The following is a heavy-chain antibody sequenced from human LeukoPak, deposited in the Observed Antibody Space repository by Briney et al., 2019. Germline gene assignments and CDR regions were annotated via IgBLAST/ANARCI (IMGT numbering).Heavy chain of an antibody. CDR2: INPNSGGT. CDR3: ARESILTGSYYYYYYGMDV. V-gene: IGHV1-2*02. Sequence: ASVKVSCKASGYTFTGYYMHWVQQAPGQGLEWMGWINPNSGGTNYAQKFQGRVTMTRDTSTSTVYMELSSLRSEDTAVYYCARESILTGSYYYYYYGMDVWGQGTTVTVSS. CDR1: GYTFTGYY. D-gene: IGHD3-9*01. J-gene: IGHJ6*02.